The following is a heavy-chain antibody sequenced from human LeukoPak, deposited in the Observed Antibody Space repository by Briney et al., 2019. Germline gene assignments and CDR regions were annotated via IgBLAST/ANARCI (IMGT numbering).Heavy chain of an antibody. J-gene: IGHJ6*02. D-gene: IGHD3-3*01. CDR1: GFTVSSNY. V-gene: IGHV3-53*01. Sequence: GGSLRLSCAASGFTVSSNYMSWVRQAPGKGLEWVSVIYSGGSTYYADSVKGRFTTSRDNSKNTLYLQMNSLRAEDTAVYYCARFTYYDFWSGYLAFSRYGMDVWGQGTTVTVSS. CDR2: IYSGGST. CDR3: ARFTYYDFWSGYLAFSRYGMDV.